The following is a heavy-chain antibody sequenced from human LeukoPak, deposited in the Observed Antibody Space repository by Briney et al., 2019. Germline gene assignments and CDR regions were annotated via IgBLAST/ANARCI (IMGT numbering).Heavy chain of an antibody. Sequence: GSLRLSCAASGFTFSSYSMNWVRQAPGKGLEWVSSISSSSSYIYYADSVKGRFTISRDNAKNSLYLQMNSLRAEDTAVYYCARRGYCSGGSCYYFDYWGQGTLVTVSS. V-gene: IGHV3-21*01. D-gene: IGHD2-15*01. CDR3: ARRGYCSGGSCYYFDY. CDR1: GFTFSSYS. J-gene: IGHJ4*02. CDR2: ISSSSSYI.